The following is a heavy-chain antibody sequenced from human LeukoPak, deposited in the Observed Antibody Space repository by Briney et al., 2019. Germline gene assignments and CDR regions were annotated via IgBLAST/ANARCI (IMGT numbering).Heavy chain of an antibody. D-gene: IGHD3-3*01. V-gene: IGHV4-59*01. CDR2: IYYSGST. J-gene: IGHJ6*02. CDR1: GGSISSYY. CDR3: ARDLGFLEWPTRYYGMDV. Sequence: SETLSLTCTVSGGSISSYYWSWIRQPPGKGLEWIGYIYYSGSTNYNPSLKSRVTISVDTSKNQFSLKLSSVTAADTAVYYCARDLGFLEWPTRYYGMDVWGQGTTVTVSS.